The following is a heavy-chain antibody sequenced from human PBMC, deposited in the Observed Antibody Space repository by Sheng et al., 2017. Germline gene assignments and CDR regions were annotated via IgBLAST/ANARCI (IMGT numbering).Heavy chain of an antibody. V-gene: IGHV4-38-2*02. Sequence: QVQLQESGPGLVKPSETLSLTCTVSGYSISSGYYWGWIRQPPGKGLEWIGSIYHSGSTYYNPSLKSRVTISVDTSKNQFSLKLSSVSAADTAVYYCARESLVAGTHDSSGYYQIYYYYGMDVWGQGTT. D-gene: IGHD3-22*01. CDR2: IYHSGST. CDR3: ARESLVAGTHDSSGYYQIYYYYGMDV. J-gene: IGHJ6*02. CDR1: GYSISSGYY.